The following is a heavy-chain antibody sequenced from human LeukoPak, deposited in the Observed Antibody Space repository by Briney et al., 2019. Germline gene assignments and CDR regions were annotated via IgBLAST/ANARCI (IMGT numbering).Heavy chain of an antibody. CDR2: ISSSGSTI. D-gene: IGHD4-17*01. CDR3: ARDATVTTPIDYYYYGMDV. Sequence: GGSLRLSCAASGFTFSSYEMNWVRQAPGKGLEWVSYISSSGSTIYYPDSVKGRFTISRDNAKNSLYLQMNSLRAEDTAVYYCARDATVTTPIDYYYYGMDVWGQGTTVTVSS. V-gene: IGHV3-48*03. J-gene: IGHJ6*02. CDR1: GFTFSSYE.